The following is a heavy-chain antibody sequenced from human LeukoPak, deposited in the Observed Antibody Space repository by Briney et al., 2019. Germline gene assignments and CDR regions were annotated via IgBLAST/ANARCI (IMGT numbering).Heavy chain of an antibody. D-gene: IGHD6-13*01. Sequence: SVKVSCKASGGTFSSYAISWVRQAPGQGLEWMGGIIPIFGTANYAQKFQGRVTITADESTSTAYMELSSLRSEDTAVYYCASSFGFKLAPSYMLDYWGQGTLVTVSS. CDR3: ASSFGFKLAPSYMLDY. V-gene: IGHV1-69*13. J-gene: IGHJ4*02. CDR2: IIPIFGTA. CDR1: GGTFSSYA.